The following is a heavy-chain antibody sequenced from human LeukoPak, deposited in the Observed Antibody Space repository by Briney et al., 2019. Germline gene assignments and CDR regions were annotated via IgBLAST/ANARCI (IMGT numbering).Heavy chain of an antibody. CDR1: GYTLTELS. Sequence: ASVKVSCKVSGYTLTELSMHWVRQAPGKGLEWMGGFDPEDGETIYAQKFQGRVTITEDTATDTAYMELSSLRSEDTAVYYCATDSGGSNAFDIWGQGAMVTVSS. CDR3: ATDSGGSNAFDI. D-gene: IGHD3-10*01. V-gene: IGHV1-24*01. J-gene: IGHJ3*02. CDR2: FDPEDGET.